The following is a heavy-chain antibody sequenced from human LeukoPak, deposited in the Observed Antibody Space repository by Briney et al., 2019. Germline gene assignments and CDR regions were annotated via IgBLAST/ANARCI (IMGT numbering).Heavy chain of an antibody. J-gene: IGHJ4*02. CDR3: AKDLGGDCYLDY. CDR2: IPYDGGNK. V-gene: IGHV3-30*18. CDR1: GFTFSSYG. D-gene: IGHD2-21*02. Sequence: GGSLRLSCAASGFTFSSYGMHWVRQAPGKGLEWVAVIPYDGGNKYYADSVKGRFAISRDTSKSTLYLQMNSLRAEDTAVYYCAKDLGGDCYLDYWGQGTLVTVSS.